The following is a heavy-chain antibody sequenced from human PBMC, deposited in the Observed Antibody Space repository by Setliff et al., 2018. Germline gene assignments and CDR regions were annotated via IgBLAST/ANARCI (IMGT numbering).Heavy chain of an antibody. J-gene: IGHJ4*02. Sequence: GASVKVSCKASAYSFTNYGITWVRQAPGQGLEWMGWISAYDGNTRFAQNIQGRVTLTTDTPTSTVYMELSSLRPEDTAVYYCARGQGPRAVVAIPFDHWGQGTLVTVSS. CDR3: ARGQGPRAVVAIPFDH. CDR1: AYSFTNYG. D-gene: IGHD3-22*01. V-gene: IGHV1-18*01. CDR2: ISAYDGNT.